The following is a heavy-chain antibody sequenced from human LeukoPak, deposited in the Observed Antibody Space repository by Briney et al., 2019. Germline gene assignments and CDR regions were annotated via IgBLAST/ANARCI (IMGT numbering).Heavy chain of an antibody. CDR3: ARDSSGYRYDY. V-gene: IGHV3-74*01. CDR2: INSDGSST. D-gene: IGHD3-22*01. Sequence: PGGSLRLSCAASGFTFSSYWMHWVRQAPGEGLVWVSRINSDGSSTSHADSVKGRFTISRDNAKNTLYLQMNSLRAEDTAVYYCARDSSGYRYDYWGQGTLVTVSS. J-gene: IGHJ4*02. CDR1: GFTFSSYW.